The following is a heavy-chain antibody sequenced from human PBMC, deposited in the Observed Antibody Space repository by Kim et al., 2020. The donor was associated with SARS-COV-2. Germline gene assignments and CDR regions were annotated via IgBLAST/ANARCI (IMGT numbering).Heavy chain of an antibody. CDR1: GFTFSSYA. D-gene: IGHD2-21*01. CDR3: VKDPHLALWWAHFDY. Sequence: GGSLRLSCSASGFTFSSYAMHWVRQAPGKGLEYVSAISSNGGSTYYADSVKGRFTISRDNSKNTLYLQMSSLRAEDTAVYYCVKDPHLALWWAHFDYWGQGTLVTVSS. CDR2: ISSNGGST. J-gene: IGHJ4*02. V-gene: IGHV3-64D*09.